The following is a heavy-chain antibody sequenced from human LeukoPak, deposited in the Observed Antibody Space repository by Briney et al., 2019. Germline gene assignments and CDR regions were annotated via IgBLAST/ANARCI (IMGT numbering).Heavy chain of an antibody. Sequence: TGGSLRLSCAASGFTFSSYSMNWVRQAPGKGLEWVSSISSSGSYIYYADSVKGRFTISRDNAKNSLYLQMNSLRAEDTAVYYCARGGVATIVDFDYWGQGTLVTVSS. CDR1: GFTFSSYS. CDR2: ISSSGSYI. D-gene: IGHD5-12*01. V-gene: IGHV3-21*01. CDR3: ARGGVATIVDFDY. J-gene: IGHJ4*02.